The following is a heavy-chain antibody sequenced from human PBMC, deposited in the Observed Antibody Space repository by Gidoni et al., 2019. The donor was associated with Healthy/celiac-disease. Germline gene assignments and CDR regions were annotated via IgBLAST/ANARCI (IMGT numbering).Heavy chain of an antibody. CDR3: ARDPVGFGELYY. CDR1: GFTVSSNY. Sequence: EVQLVESGGGLIQPGGSLRLSCAASGFTVSSNYMSWVRQAPGKGLEWVSVIYSGGSTYDADSVKGRFTISRYNSKNTLYLQMNSLRAEDTAVYYCARDPVGFGELYYWGQGTLVTVSS. V-gene: IGHV3-53*01. D-gene: IGHD3-10*01. CDR2: IYSGGST. J-gene: IGHJ4*02.